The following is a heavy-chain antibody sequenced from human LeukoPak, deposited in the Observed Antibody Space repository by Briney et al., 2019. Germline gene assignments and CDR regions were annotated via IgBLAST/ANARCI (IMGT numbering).Heavy chain of an antibody. Sequence: GGSLRLSCVGSGFRFSDYYMSWIRQAPGKGLEWVSYISNDSVDKYYVDSVRGRFTISRDNAKKSMYLQMSGLRVEDTAVYYCARRDWVSGAVRAFDIWGQGTMVAVSS. J-gene: IGHJ3*02. CDR1: GFRFSDYY. V-gene: IGHV3-11*04. CDR3: ARRDWVSGAVRAFDI. CDR2: ISNDSVDK. D-gene: IGHD3-3*01.